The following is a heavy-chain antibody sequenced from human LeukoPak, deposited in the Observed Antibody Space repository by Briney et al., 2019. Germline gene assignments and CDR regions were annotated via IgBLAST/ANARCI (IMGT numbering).Heavy chain of an antibody. Sequence: SETLSLTCTVYGGSFSGYYWNWIRQPPGKGLEWIGEIIHSGSTNYNPSLKSRVTISVDTSKNQFSLKLSSVTAAYTAVYFCAGGTQQLYDWFDPWGQGTLVTVSS. J-gene: IGHJ5*02. CDR2: IIHSGST. CDR1: GGSFSGYY. V-gene: IGHV4-34*01. CDR3: AGGTQQLYDWFDP. D-gene: IGHD6-13*01.